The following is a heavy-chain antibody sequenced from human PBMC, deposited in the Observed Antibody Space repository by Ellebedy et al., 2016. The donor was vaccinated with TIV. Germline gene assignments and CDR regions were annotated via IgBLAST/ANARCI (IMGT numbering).Heavy chain of an antibody. Sequence: PGGSLRLSCAASGFTFSSYAMSWVRQAPGKGLEWVSAISGSGGSTYYADSVKGRSTISRDNSKNTLYLQMNSLRAEDTAVYYCAKDGGSGWPPNWFDPWGQGTLVTVSS. CDR3: AKDGGSGWPPNWFDP. J-gene: IGHJ5*02. V-gene: IGHV3-23*01. CDR2: ISGSGGST. D-gene: IGHD6-19*01. CDR1: GFTFSSYA.